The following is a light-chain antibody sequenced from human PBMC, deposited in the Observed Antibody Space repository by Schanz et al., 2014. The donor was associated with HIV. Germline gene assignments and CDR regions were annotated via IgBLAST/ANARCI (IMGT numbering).Light chain of an antibody. CDR2: GDN. V-gene: IGLV1-40*01. CDR3: ATWADSLKGWV. Sequence: QSVLTQPPSLSGAPGQWVTVSCSGGSSNIGAGFDVHWYQQLPGTAPKLLIYGDNSRPSGVPDRFSGSKSGTSASLAISGLQSEDEADYYCATWADSLKGWVFGGGTQLTVL. CDR1: SSNIGAGFD. J-gene: IGLJ3*02.